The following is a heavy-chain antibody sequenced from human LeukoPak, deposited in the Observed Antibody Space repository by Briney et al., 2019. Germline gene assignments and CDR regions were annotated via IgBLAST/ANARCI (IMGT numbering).Heavy chain of an antibody. D-gene: IGHD5-18*01. J-gene: IGHJ4*02. Sequence: GASVKVSCKASGYTFSSYAISWVRQAPGQGLEWMGGIIPIFGTTNYAQKFQGRVTITADESTSTAYMELSSLRSEDTAVYYCARRGYSYGGYYFDYWGQGTLVTVSS. CDR2: IIPIFGTT. CDR1: GYTFSSYA. V-gene: IGHV1-69*13. CDR3: ARRGYSYGGYYFDY.